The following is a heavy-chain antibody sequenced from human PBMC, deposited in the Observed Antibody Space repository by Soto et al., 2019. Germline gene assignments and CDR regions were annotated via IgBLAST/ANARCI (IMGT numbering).Heavy chain of an antibody. D-gene: IGHD6-19*01. CDR1: GFTFSDYA. V-gene: IGHV3-30*18. J-gene: IGHJ4*02. CDR2: VSHDGRNT. CDR3: AKGGRQWLVTSDFNY. Sequence: VQLVESGGGVVQPGRSLRLSCAASGFTFSDYAMHWVRQAPGKGLEWVAVVSHDGRNTHYADSVKGRFTISRDSSKSTVSLGMTSLRAEDTAVYYCAKGGRQWLVTSDFNYWGQGALVTVSS.